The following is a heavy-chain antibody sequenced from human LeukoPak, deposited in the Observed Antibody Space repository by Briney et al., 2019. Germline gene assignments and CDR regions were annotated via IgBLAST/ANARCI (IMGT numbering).Heavy chain of an antibody. Sequence: GGSLRLSCAASGFTFSIYSMNWVRQAPGKGLEMLSSITSSSNYIYYADSVKGRFTISRDNVKNSLYLQMNSLRAEDTAVYYCAGSRGGPYYFDYWGQGTLVTVSS. J-gene: IGHJ4*02. CDR2: ITSSSNYI. V-gene: IGHV3-21*01. CDR3: AGSRGGPYYFDY. D-gene: IGHD3-10*01. CDR1: GFTFSIYS.